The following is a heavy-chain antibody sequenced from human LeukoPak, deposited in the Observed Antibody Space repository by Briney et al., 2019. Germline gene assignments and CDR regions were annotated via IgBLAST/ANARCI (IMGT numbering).Heavy chain of an antibody. J-gene: IGHJ6*03. V-gene: IGHV1-2*02. CDR3: ARGGYGGNVIRDYMDV. CDR1: GSTFNTYY. Sequence: GASVKVSCKPFGSTFNTYYIHWVRQAPGQGLEWMGWINPNSGGTNYAQKFQGRVTMTRDTSISTVYMELSRLRSDDTAVYYCARGGYGGNVIRDYMDVWGKGTTVTVSS. CDR2: INPNSGGT. D-gene: IGHD4-23*01.